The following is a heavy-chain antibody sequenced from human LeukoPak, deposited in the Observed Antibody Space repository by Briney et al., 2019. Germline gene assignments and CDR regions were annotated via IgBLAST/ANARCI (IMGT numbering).Heavy chain of an antibody. CDR1: GFTFSNYD. D-gene: IGHD3-16*01. V-gene: IGHV3-33*06. CDR2: IWYDGSNK. Sequence: PGGSLRLPCAASGFTFSNYDMHWVRQAPGKGLEWVAVIWYDGSNKYYADSVKGRFTIFRDNSKNMLYLQMNSLRAEDTAVYYCAKGSRIMITFRGVIVDAFDIWGQGTMVTVSS. J-gene: IGHJ3*02. CDR3: AKGSRIMITFRGVIVDAFDI.